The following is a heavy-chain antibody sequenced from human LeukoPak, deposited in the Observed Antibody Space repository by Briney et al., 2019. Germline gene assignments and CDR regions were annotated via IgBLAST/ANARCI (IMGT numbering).Heavy chain of an antibody. Sequence: SETLSLTCTVSGGSISSGGYYWSWIRLHPGKGLEWIGYIYYSGSTYYNPSLKSRVTISVDTSKNQFSLKLSSVTAADTAVYYCARVSILEWLLYGGFDYWGQGTLVTVSS. D-gene: IGHD3-3*01. V-gene: IGHV4-31*03. CDR3: ARVSILEWLLYGGFDY. CDR2: IYYSGST. CDR1: GGSISSGGYY. J-gene: IGHJ4*02.